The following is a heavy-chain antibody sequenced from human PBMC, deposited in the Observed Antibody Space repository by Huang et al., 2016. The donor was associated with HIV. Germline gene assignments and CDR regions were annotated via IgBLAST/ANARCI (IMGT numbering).Heavy chain of an antibody. Sequence: EERLVESGGGLVQPGGSLRLSCVASGFNVRGYALHWVRQAPGKGLEYISAISGDGGTTYYADSVKGRFSITRDNSKKMVYLQMGSLRPEDMAVYYCTRPIGTGILSAFDLWGQGTKVTVSS. V-gene: IGHV3-64*07. CDR2: ISGDGGTT. J-gene: IGHJ3*01. D-gene: IGHD3-9*01. CDR3: TRPIGTGILSAFDL. CDR1: GFNVRGYA.